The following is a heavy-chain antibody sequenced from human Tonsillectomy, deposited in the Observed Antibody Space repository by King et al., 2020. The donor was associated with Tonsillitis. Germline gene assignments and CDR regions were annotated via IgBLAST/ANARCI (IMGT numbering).Heavy chain of an antibody. CDR2: MFHTGSG. V-gene: IGHV4-59*02. D-gene: IGHD3-10*01. Sequence: VQLQESGPGLVKPSETLSLTCTVSGGSVTSYYWSWIRQPPGKGLEWIGHMFHTGSGDSNPSLKGRDTLSVDTSTNQFSLKVCASTAADTAAYYCARHNGFDSGSRSFDYWGQGTLVTVSS. CDR1: GGSVTSYY. CDR3: ARHNGFDSGSRSFDY. J-gene: IGHJ4*02.